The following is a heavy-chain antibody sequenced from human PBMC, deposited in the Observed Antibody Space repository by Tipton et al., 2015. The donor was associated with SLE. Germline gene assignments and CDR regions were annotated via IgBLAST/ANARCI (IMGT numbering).Heavy chain of an antibody. J-gene: IGHJ4*02. CDR2: IYYSGST. CDR3: ARFGGQWLVQGYFDY. V-gene: IGHV4-59*01. Sequence: LRLSCAGFGFTFSSYAMSWVRQAPGKGLEWIGYIYYSGSTNYNPSLKSRVTISVDTSKNQFSLKLSSVTAADTAVYYCARFGGQWLVQGYFDYWGQGTLVTVSS. D-gene: IGHD6-19*01. CDR1: GFTFSSYA.